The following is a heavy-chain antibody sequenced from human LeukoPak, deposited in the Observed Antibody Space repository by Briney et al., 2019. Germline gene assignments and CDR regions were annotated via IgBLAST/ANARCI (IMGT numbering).Heavy chain of an antibody. CDR1: GFNFSYYA. Sequence: GGSLRLSYAASGFNFSYYAMTWVRQAPGKGLEWVSLISASGDSTYYADSVKGRFTISRDSSKSTLSLQMNSLRAEDTAVYFCARMIRGIHVYYYGMDVWGQGTTVTVS. J-gene: IGHJ6*02. CDR3: ARMIRGIHVYYYGMDV. CDR2: ISASGDST. V-gene: IGHV3-23*01. D-gene: IGHD3-10*01.